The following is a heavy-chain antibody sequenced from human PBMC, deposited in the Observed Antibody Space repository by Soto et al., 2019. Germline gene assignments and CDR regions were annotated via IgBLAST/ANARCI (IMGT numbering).Heavy chain of an antibody. D-gene: IGHD2-2*02. CDR2: ISSRSDI. V-gene: IGHV3-21*01. J-gene: IGHJ6*02. CDR1: GLTPSTES. Sequence: PGGSLTLSCVVSGLTPSTESTNWVRQAPGKGLEWVSSISSRSDIYYADSVKGRFTISRDNAKNSVSLQMNSLRAEDTAVYYCAREYTAWPLAYGLDVWGQGTTVTVSS. CDR3: AREYTAWPLAYGLDV.